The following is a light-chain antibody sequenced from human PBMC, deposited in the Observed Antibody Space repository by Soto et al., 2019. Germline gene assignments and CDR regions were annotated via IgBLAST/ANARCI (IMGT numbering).Light chain of an antibody. CDR1: QGINHY. V-gene: IGKV1-17*03. J-gene: IGKJ4*01. Sequence: DIQMTQSPSAMPASVGDRVTITCRASQGINHYLAWFKQKPGKVPKSMIYAVSTLQSGVPSRFRGSGSGTEFTLTISSLQPEDFETYYCLQHNSYPLTFGGGTKVDIK. CDR3: LQHNSYPLT. CDR2: AVS.